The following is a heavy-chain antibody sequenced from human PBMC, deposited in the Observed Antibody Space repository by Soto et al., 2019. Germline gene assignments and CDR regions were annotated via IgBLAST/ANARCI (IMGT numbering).Heavy chain of an antibody. CDR3: VKCYDSSGYYLNY. D-gene: IGHD3-22*01. CDR2: ISGTGDST. V-gene: IGHV3-23*01. J-gene: IGHJ4*02. CDR1: GFIFSNYA. Sequence: GGSLRLSCAASGFIFSNYAMSWVRQAPGKGLEWVSAISGTGDSTYYADSVKGRFTISRDNSKNTLYLQMNSLRAEDTAVYYCVKCYDSSGYYLNYWGQGTLVTVSS.